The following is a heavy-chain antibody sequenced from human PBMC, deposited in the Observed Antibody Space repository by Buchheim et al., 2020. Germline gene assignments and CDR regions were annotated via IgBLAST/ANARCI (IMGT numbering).Heavy chain of an antibody. CDR1: GASINSPSNY. J-gene: IGHJ5*02. CDR3: ARLLHGSERRFDP. CDR2: SYYSGIT. D-gene: IGHD3-10*01. Sequence: QLQLQESGPGLVKPSETLSLACTVSGASINSPSNYWDWISQPPGKGLEWIGSSYYSGITYFNPAPKSRVTMSVDTSKNQFSLKLTSVTAADTAVYYCARLLHGSERRFDPWGQGTL. V-gene: IGHV4-39*01.